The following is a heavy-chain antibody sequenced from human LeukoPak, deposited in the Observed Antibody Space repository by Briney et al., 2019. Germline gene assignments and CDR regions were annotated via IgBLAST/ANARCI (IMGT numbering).Heavy chain of an antibody. V-gene: IGHV4-34*01. CDR2: INHSGST. CDR3: AGNLWFGGAFDI. J-gene: IGHJ3*02. CDR1: GGSFSGYY. Sequence: SETLSLTCAVYGGSFSGYYWSWIRQPPGKGLEWIGEINHSGSTNYNPSLKSRVTISVDTSKNHFSLKLSSVTAADTAVYYCAGNLWFGGAFDIWGQGTMVTVSS. D-gene: IGHD3-10*01.